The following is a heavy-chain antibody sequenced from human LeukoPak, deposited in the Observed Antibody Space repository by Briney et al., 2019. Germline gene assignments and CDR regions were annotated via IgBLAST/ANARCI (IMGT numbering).Heavy chain of an antibody. D-gene: IGHD2-2*01. CDR2: INAGNGNT. J-gene: IGHJ5*02. V-gene: IGHV1-3*01. Sequence: GASVKVSCKASGYTFTSYGISWVRQAPGQRLEWMGWINAGNGNTKYSQKFQGRVTITRDTSASTAYMELSSLRSEDTAVYYCLRFCSSTSCSADPWGQGTLVTVSS. CDR3: LRFCSSTSCSADP. CDR1: GYTFTSYG.